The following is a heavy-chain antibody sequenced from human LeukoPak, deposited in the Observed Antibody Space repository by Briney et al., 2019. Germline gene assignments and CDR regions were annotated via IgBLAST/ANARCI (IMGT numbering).Heavy chain of an antibody. J-gene: IGHJ4*02. D-gene: IGHD2-21*02. CDR1: RYTFTDHY. Sequence: ASVKVSCKASRYTFTDHYMHWVRQAPGQGLEWMGFINPKTGAPRYAQTFQGSITVTRDTSVNTAYMELRGLGPDDTAMYYCVRVAYCRANCYYYVDCWGQGTLVTVSS. V-gene: IGHV1-2*02. CDR3: VRVAYCRANCYYYVDC. CDR2: INPKTGAP.